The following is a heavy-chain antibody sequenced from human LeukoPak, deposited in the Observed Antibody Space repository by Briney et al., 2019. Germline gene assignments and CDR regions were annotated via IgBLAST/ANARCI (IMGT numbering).Heavy chain of an antibody. CDR2: ISSSSSYI. CDR3: AREGGSGYSVDY. J-gene: IGHJ4*02. D-gene: IGHD3-22*01. Sequence: GGSLRLSCAASGFTFSDYSINWVRQAPGKGLEWVSSISSSSSYIYYADSVKCRFTSSRDNAKNSLYLPMNRLRAEATAVYYCAREGGSGYSVDYWGQGTLVTVSS. CDR1: GFTFSDYS. V-gene: IGHV3-21*01.